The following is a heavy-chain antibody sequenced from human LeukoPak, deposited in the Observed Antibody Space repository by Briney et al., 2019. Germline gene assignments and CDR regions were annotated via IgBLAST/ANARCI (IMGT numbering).Heavy chain of an antibody. Sequence: GGSLRLSCAASGFTVSSNYMSWVRQAPGKGLEWVSVIYSGGSTYYADSVKGRFTISRDNSKNTLYLQMDSLRAEDTAVYYCARDKSSASGSYSNYYYYYGMDVWGQGTTVTVSS. CDR1: GFTVSSNY. D-gene: IGHD3-10*01. CDR2: IYSGGST. J-gene: IGHJ6*02. CDR3: ARDKSSASGSYSNYYYYYGMDV. V-gene: IGHV3-66*01.